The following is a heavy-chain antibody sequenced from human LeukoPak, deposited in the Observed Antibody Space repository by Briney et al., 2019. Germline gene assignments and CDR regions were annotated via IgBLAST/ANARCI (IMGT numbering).Heavy chain of an antibody. J-gene: IGHJ6*02. CDR3: SRLTNYGYHYYYGMDV. Sequence: SETLSLTCTVSGGSISSYYWNWVRQPPGKGLEWIGYFYYTGSTHYNPSLKSRVTISVDTSKNQFSLKLSSVTAADTAVYYCSRLTNYGYHYYYGMDVWGQGTTVTVSS. CDR1: GGSISSYY. D-gene: IGHD3-10*01. CDR2: FYYTGST. V-gene: IGHV4-59*08.